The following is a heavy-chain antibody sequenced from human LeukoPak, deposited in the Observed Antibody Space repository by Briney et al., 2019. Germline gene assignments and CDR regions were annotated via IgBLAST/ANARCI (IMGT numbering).Heavy chain of an antibody. Sequence: GGSLRLSCAASAFIFSNAWMSWVRQAPGKGLEWVAVIWYDGSSENYADSVKGRFTISRDNSKNTLYLQMNSLRVEDTAVYYCARVEGRFYGSGSYRGFDYWGQGTLVTVSS. CDR2: IWYDGSSE. CDR1: AFIFSNAW. V-gene: IGHV3-33*08. J-gene: IGHJ4*02. CDR3: ARVEGRFYGSGSYRGFDY. D-gene: IGHD3-10*01.